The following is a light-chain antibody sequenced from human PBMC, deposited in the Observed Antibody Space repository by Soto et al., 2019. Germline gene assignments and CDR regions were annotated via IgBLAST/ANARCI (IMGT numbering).Light chain of an antibody. Sequence: QSALTQPASVSGSPGQSITISCTGTSSDVGDYNYVSWYQQHPGKAPKLMIYEVSHRPSGVSDRFSGSKSGNTASLTISGLQAEDDGDYYCSSYTSGNTGVFGGGTKLTVL. CDR2: EVS. CDR3: SSYTSGNTGV. J-gene: IGLJ3*02. CDR1: SSDVGDYNY. V-gene: IGLV2-14*01.